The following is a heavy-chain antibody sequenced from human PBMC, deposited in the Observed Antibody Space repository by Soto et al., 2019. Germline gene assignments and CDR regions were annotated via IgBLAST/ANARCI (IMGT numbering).Heavy chain of an antibody. CDR3: ARVIHNYDSSGYFAWHFVR. CDR2: IYYSGST. V-gene: IGHV4-59*01. J-gene: IGHJ4*02. Sequence: SETLSLTCSVSGGSISSYYWSWIRQPPGKGLEWIGYIYYSGSTNYNPSLKSRITMSVDTSKKQFSLKLRSVTAADTAVYYCARVIHNYDSSGYFAWHFVRWGQGTLVTVSS. D-gene: IGHD3-22*01. CDR1: GGSISSYY.